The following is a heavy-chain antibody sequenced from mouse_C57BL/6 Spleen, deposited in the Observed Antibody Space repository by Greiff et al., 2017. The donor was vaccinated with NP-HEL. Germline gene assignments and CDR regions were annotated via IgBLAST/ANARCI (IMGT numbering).Heavy chain of an antibody. V-gene: IGHV2-5*01. Sequence: VQLQESGPGLVQPSQSLSITCTVSGFSLTSYGVHWVRQSPGKGLEWLGVIWRGGSTDYNAAFMSRLSITKDNSTSQVFFKMNSLQADDTAIYYCAKNPLTGTGDYYAMDYWGQGTSVTVSS. CDR3: AKNPLTGTGDYYAMDY. CDR2: IWRGGST. D-gene: IGHD4-1*01. J-gene: IGHJ4*01. CDR1: GFSLTSYG.